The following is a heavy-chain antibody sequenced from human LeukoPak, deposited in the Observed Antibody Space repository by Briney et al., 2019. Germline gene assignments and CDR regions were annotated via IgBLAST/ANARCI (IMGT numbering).Heavy chain of an antibody. J-gene: IGHJ6*03. V-gene: IGHV3-23*01. D-gene: IGHD6-13*01. CDR1: GFTFSSYG. Sequence: PGGSLRLSCAASGFTFSSYGMSWVRQAPGKGLEWVSAISGSGGSTYYADSVKGRFTISRDNSKNTLYLQMNSLRAEDTAVYYCARVDSSSWYDYYYYYYMDVWGKGTTVTISS. CDR3: ARVDSSSWYDYYYYYYMDV. CDR2: ISGSGGST.